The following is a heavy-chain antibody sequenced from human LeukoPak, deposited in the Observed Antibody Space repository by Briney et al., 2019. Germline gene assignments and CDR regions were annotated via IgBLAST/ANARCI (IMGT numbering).Heavy chain of an antibody. CDR3: ARSTYSGSSYDY. CDR2: IKSDGSST. V-gene: IGHV3-74*01. J-gene: IGHJ4*02. D-gene: IGHD1-26*01. CDR1: GFTFSSYA. Sequence: GGSLRLSCAASGFTFSSYAMNWVRQVPGKGLVWVSRIKSDGSSTTYADSVKGRFTISRDNAKNTLYLQMSSLRAEDTAVYYCARSTYSGSSYDYWGQGTLVTVSS.